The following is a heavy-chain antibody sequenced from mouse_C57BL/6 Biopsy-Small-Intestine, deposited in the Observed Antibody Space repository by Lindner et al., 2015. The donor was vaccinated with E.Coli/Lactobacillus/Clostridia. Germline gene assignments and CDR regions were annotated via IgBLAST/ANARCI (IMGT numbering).Heavy chain of an antibody. Sequence: VQLQESGGGLVKPGGSLKLSCAASGFTFSSYAMSWVRQTPEKRLEWVATISDGGSYTYYPDNVKGRFTISRDNAKNNLYLQLSHLKSEDTAMYYCTRDTYSISSYRAMDYWGQGTSVTVSS. V-gene: IGHV5-4*01. J-gene: IGHJ4*01. CDR2: ISDGGSYT. CDR1: GFTFSSYA. D-gene: IGHD1-1*01. CDR3: TRDTYSISSYRAMDY.